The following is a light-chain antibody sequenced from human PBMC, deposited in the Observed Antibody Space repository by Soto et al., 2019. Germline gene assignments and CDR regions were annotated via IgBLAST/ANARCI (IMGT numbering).Light chain of an antibody. CDR1: QGISNY. J-gene: IGKJ4*01. CDR2: AAS. V-gene: IGKV1-27*01. CDR3: QKYNSAALT. Sequence: DIQMTQSPSSLSASVGDRVTITCRASQGISNYLAWYQQKPGKVSKLRIYAASTLQSGVPSRFSGSGSGTVFTLTIGSLQPEDVATYSCQKYNSAALTFGGGTKVEI.